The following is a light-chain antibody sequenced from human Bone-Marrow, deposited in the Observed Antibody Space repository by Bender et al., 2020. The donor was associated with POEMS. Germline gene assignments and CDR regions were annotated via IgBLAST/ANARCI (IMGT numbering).Light chain of an antibody. CDR2: EGS. CDR3: SSYAGGNSVV. CDR1: SNDVGSYNL. V-gene: IGLV2-14*02. Sequence: QSALTQPRSVSGSPGQSVTISCTGTSNDVGSYNLVSWYQQHPGKAPKLMIYEGSKRPSGVSNRFSGSKSGNTASLTISGLQAEDEADYYCSSYAGGNSVVFGGGTKLTVL. J-gene: IGLJ2*01.